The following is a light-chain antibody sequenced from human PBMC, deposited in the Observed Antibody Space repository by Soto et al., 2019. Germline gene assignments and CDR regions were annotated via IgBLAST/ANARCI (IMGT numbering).Light chain of an antibody. V-gene: IGKV2-30*02. Sequence: DVAMTQSPLSLPVTLGQPASISCRSNQSLVHSDGIAYLSWFQQRPGRSPRRLIYVVSNRDYGVPARCSGSGSGTDFALKISRVEAEDVGVYYCMQGKHWPITFGQGTRLENK. CDR3: MQGKHWPIT. CDR1: QSLVHSDGIAY. J-gene: IGKJ5*01. CDR2: VVS.